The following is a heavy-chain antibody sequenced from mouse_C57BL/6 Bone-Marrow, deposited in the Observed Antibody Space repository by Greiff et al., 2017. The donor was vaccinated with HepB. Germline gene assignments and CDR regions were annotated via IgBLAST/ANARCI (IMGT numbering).Heavy chain of an antibody. CDR3: ARYEGYYGY. J-gene: IGHJ2*01. Sequence: VQLQQPGAELVMPGASVKLSCKASGYTFTSYWMHWVKQRPGQGLEWIGEIDPSDSYTNYNQKFKGKSTLTVDKSSSTAYMQLSSLTSEDSAGYYCARYEGYYGYWGQGTTLTVSS. CDR2: IDPSDSYT. CDR1: GYTFTSYW. V-gene: IGHV1-69*01. D-gene: IGHD2-3*01.